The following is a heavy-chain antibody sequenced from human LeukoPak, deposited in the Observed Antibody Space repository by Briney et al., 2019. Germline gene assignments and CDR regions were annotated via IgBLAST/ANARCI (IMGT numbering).Heavy chain of an antibody. Sequence: SETLSLTCTVSGDSISSRSYYWGWIRQPPGKGLEWIGSIYYSGSIYYNPSLKSRVTISVDTSKNQFSLKLSSVTAADTAVYFCAGEYTSGNNFDYWGQGTLATVSS. V-gene: IGHV4-39*02. D-gene: IGHD6-19*01. CDR3: AGEYTSGNNFDY. CDR1: GDSISSRSYY. CDR2: IYYSGSI. J-gene: IGHJ4*02.